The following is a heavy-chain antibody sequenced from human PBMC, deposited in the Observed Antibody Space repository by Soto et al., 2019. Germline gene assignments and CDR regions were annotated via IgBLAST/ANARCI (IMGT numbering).Heavy chain of an antibody. D-gene: IGHD6-19*01. V-gene: IGHV3-23*01. Sequence: GGSLRLSCAASGFTFSSYAMSWVRQAPGKGLEWVSAISGSGGSTYYADSVKGRFTISRDNSKNTLYLQVNSLRAEDTAVYYCAINKAVAGAFDYWGQGTLVTVSS. CDR1: GFTFSSYA. J-gene: IGHJ4*02. CDR2: ISGSGGST. CDR3: AINKAVAGAFDY.